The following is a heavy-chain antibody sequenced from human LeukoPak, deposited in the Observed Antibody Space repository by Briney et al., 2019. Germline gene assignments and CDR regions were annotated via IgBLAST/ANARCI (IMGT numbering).Heavy chain of an antibody. Sequence: GGSLRLPCAASGFTFSSYEMNWVRQAPGKRLEWGTYISSSGSTIYYAESVKGRFTISRDNAKKSLYLQMNSLRAEDTAVYYCARVDGDYDYYYYMDVWGKGTTVTVSS. CDR1: GFTFSSYE. J-gene: IGHJ6*03. D-gene: IGHD4-17*01. CDR3: ARVDGDYDYYYYMDV. V-gene: IGHV3-48*03. CDR2: ISSSGSTI.